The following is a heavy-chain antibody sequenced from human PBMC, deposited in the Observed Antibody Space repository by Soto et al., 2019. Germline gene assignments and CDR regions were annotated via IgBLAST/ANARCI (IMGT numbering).Heavy chain of an antibody. CDR1: GGSISSYY. J-gene: IGHJ5*02. CDR3: ARDFLYDYVWGSYRHNWFDP. V-gene: IGHV4-4*07. Sequence: PSETLSLTCTVSGGSISSYYWSWIRHPAGKGLEWIGRIYTSGSTNYNPSLKSRVTMSVDTSKNQFSLKLSSVTAADTAVYYCARDFLYDYVWGSYRHNWFDPWGQGTLVTVSS. D-gene: IGHD3-16*02. CDR2: IYTSGST.